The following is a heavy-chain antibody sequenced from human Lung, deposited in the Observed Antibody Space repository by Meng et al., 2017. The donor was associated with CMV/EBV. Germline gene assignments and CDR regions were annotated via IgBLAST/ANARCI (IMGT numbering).Heavy chain of an antibody. D-gene: IGHD2-15*01. J-gene: IGHJ5*02. V-gene: IGHV1-8*01. CDR2: MNPNSGNT. Sequence: VKKAGASVNVSFKSSGHSITSYELHWLRQATEQGLEWMGWMNPNSGNTGYAQKFQGRVTMTRNTSISTAYMELSSLRSEDTAVYYCARGYCSGGSCPVFDPWGQGTLVTVSS. CDR1: GHSITSYE. CDR3: ARGYCSGGSCPVFDP.